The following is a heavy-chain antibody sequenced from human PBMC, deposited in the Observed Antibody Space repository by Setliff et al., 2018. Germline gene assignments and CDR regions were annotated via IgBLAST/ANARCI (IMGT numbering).Heavy chain of an antibody. V-gene: IGHV4-34*01. D-gene: IGHD6-19*01. Sequence: SETLSLTCAVYGGSLSGYYWSWLRQPPGKGLEWIGEINHGGSTNYNPSLKSRVTISVDTSKNQFSLKLSSVTAADTAVYYCARGWGSGWSKEGAFDIWGQGTMVTVSS. CDR1: GGSLSGYY. CDR3: ARGWGSGWSKEGAFDI. J-gene: IGHJ3*02. CDR2: INHGGST.